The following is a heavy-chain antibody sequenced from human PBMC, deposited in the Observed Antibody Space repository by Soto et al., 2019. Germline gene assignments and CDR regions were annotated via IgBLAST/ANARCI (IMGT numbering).Heavy chain of an antibody. Sequence: PGGSLRLSCAVSGLTFSDYWMSWVRQAPGKGLEWVANIRQDESEKNYADSVKGRFTISRDKAKSSVYLQMNSLRAEDTAVYYCTKDKFSGSYYVRGLTYYFEYWGQGPLVTVSP. CDR2: IRQDESEK. J-gene: IGHJ4*02. D-gene: IGHD1-26*01. CDR3: TKDKFSGSYYVRGLTYYFEY. V-gene: IGHV3-7*03. CDR1: GLTFSDYW.